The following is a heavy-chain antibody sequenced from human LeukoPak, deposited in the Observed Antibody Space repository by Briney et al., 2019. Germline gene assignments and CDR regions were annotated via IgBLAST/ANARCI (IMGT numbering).Heavy chain of an antibody. D-gene: IGHD1-14*01. CDR2: TYYRSRWYN. CDR1: GDSVSSNSVA. Sequence: SQTLSLTCAISGDSVSSNSVAWNWIRQSPSRGLEWLGRTYYRSRWYNDYALSVRSRISINPDTSKNQFSLRLNSVTPGDTAVYFCARNNISRFDSWGQGTLVTVSS. CDR3: ARNNISRFDS. J-gene: IGHJ4*02. V-gene: IGHV6-1*01.